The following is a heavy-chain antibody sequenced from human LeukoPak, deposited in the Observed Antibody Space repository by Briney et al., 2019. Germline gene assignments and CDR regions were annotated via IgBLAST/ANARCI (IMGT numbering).Heavy chain of an antibody. CDR1: GGSISSYY. Sequence: SETLSLTCTVSGGSISSYYWSWIRQPAGKGLEWIGRIYTSGSTNYNPSPKSRVTMSVDTSKNQFSLKLSSVTAADTAVYYCARDRLAWCSGGSCYSPYYYGMDVWGQGTTVTVSS. D-gene: IGHD2-15*01. J-gene: IGHJ6*02. V-gene: IGHV4-4*07. CDR3: ARDRLAWCSGGSCYSPYYYGMDV. CDR2: IYTSGST.